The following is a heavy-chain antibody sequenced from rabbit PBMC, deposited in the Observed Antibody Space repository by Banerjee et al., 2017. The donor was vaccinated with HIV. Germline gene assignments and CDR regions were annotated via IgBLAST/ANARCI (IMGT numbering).Heavy chain of an antibody. CDR3: ARGYASAAGYGYGRVFNL. V-gene: IGHV1S40*01. CDR1: GFSLSSYY. CDR2: IYVGSSGNT. Sequence: QSVEESGGGLVQPGGSLKLSCKASGFSLSSYYMSWVRQAPGKGLEWIACIYVGSSGNTYYASWAKGRFTISRSTSLNTVTLQMTGLTAADTATYFCARGYASAAGYGYGRVFNLWGPGTLVTVS. D-gene: IGHD6-1*01. J-gene: IGHJ4*01.